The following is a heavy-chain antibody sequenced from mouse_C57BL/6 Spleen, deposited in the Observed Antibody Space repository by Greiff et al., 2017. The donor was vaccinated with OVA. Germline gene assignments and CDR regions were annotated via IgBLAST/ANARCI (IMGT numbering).Heavy chain of an antibody. J-gene: IGHJ4*01. CDR2: ISYDGSN. CDR3: ASGYDSYYAMDY. V-gene: IGHV3-6*01. CDR1: GYSITSGYY. Sequence: VQLKESGPGLVKPSQSLSLTCSVTGYSITSGYYWNWIRQFPGNILEWMGYISYDGSNNYNPSLKNRISITRDTSKNQFFLKLNSVTTEDTATYYCASGYDSYYAMDYWGQGTSVTVSS. D-gene: IGHD2-2*01.